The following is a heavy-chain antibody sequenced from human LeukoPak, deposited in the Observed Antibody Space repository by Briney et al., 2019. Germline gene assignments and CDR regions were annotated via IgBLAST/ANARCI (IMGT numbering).Heavy chain of an antibody. Sequence: PSETLSLTCTVSGDSISSSSYYWGWIRQPPGKGLEWIVSVYYSGSPYYNPSLESRVAISVDTSKNQFSLKLTSVTAADTAVYYCARQHEVLTGNAFDIWGQGTMVTVSS. CDR1: GDSISSSSYY. CDR2: VYYSGSP. D-gene: IGHD3-9*01. V-gene: IGHV4-39*01. J-gene: IGHJ3*02. CDR3: ARQHEVLTGNAFDI.